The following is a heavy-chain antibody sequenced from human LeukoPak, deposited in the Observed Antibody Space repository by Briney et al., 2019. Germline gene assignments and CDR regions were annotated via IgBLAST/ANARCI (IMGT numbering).Heavy chain of an antibody. CDR3: ARERSLGLRGVFDI. Sequence: GGSLRLSCAASGFTCSTYSMNWVRQAPGKGMDWLSSISSSGTKIYYADSVKGRFTISRDNARNSVYLQMNSLKAEDTGVYYCARERSLGLRGVFDIWGQATMVTVSS. J-gene: IGHJ3*02. CDR2: ISSSGTKI. V-gene: IGHV3-21*01. CDR1: GFTCSTYS. D-gene: IGHD5-12*01.